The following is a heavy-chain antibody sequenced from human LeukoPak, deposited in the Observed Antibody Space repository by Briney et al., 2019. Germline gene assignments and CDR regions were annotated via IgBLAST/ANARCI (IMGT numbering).Heavy chain of an antibody. CDR2: ILTSETP. CDR1: GGYIGSYY. CDR3: AREADYGDYLRSYYYIDV. J-gene: IGHJ6*03. D-gene: IGHD4-17*01. V-gene: IGHV4-4*07. Sequence: PSETLSLTCTVSGGYIGSYYWSWIRQPGGKGLVWIGRILTSETPSYNPSLESRVTMSVDTSESQFPLKLTSVTAADTAVYYCAREADYGDYLRSYYYIDVWGTGTTVTVSS.